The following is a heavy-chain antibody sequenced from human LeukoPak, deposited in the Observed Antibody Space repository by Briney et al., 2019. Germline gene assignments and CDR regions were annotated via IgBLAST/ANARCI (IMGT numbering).Heavy chain of an antibody. CDR3: ARDEGKDYDENYDY. V-gene: IGHV1-69*04. CDR1: GGTFSSYA. J-gene: IGHJ4*02. D-gene: IGHD3-22*01. CDR2: IIPILGIA. Sequence: GSSVKVSCKASGGTFSSYAISWVRQAPGQGLEWMGRIIPILGIANYAQKFQGRVTITADKSTSTAYMELSSLRSEDTAVYYCARDEGKDYDENYDYWGQGTLVTVSS.